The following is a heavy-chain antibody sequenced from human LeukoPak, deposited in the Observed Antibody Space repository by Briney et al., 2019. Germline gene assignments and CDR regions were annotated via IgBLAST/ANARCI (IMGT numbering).Heavy chain of an antibody. CDR2: ISYDGINK. J-gene: IGHJ4*02. CDR1: GFTFSSYG. D-gene: IGHD6-13*01. CDR3: ARTRTQSNTWYNFDY. Sequence: PGGSLRLSCAASGFTFSSYGMHWVRQAPGKGLEWVAVISYDGINKNYADCVKGRFTISRDTSTNTLYLEMISLRTEDTAVYYCARTRTQSNTWYNFDYWGPGSLVIVSS. V-gene: IGHV3-30*03.